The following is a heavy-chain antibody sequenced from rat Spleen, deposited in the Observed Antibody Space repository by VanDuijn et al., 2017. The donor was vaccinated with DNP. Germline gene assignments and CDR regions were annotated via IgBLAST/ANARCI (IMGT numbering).Heavy chain of an antibody. CDR2: ISYDGSST. CDR1: GFTFSDYN. Sequence: EVQLVESGGGLVQPGRSLKLSCAASGFTFSDYNMAWVRQAPKKGLEWVATISYDGSSTYYRDSVKGRFTISRDNAKSTLYLQMNSLRSEDTATYFCTRARGAMDAWGQGTSVTVSS. J-gene: IGHJ4*01. D-gene: IGHD1-11*01. V-gene: IGHV5-7*01. CDR3: TRARGAMDA.